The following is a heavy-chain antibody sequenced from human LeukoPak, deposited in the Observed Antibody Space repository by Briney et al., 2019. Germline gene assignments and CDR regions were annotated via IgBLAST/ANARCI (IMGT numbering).Heavy chain of an antibody. CDR3: ARDHYGDYGFDY. J-gene: IGHJ4*02. CDR1: GFTFSSYA. CDR2: ISGSGGST. V-gene: IGHV3-23*01. D-gene: IGHD4-17*01. Sequence: PGGSLRLSCAASGFTFSSYAMSWVRQAPGKGLEWVSAISGSGGSTYYADSVKGRFTISRDNAKNSVYLQMTSLRDEDTAVYYCARDHYGDYGFDYWGQGTLVTVSS.